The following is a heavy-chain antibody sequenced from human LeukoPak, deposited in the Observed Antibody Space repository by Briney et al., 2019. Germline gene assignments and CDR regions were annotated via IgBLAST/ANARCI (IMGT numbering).Heavy chain of an antibody. CDR3: AKDRISSPAGD. CDR2: ISASGGSA. V-gene: IGHV3-23*01. Sequence: GGSLRLSCAASGFTFRNSAMSWARQAPGKGLEWVSGISASGGSAYYADSVKGRFTISRDNSKNTLFLQMNSLRAEDTALYYCAKDRISSPAGDWGQGTLVIVSS. CDR1: GFTFRNSA. D-gene: IGHD3-3*02. J-gene: IGHJ4*02.